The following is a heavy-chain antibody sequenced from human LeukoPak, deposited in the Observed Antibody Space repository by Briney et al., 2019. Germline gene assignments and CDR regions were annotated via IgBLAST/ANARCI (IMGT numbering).Heavy chain of an antibody. CDR3: AREAASSWYYYYMDV. D-gene: IGHD6-13*01. Sequence: ASVKVSCKASGYTFTGYYMHWVRQAPGQGLEWMGWINPNSGGTNYAQKFQGRVTMTRDTSISTAYMELSRLRSDDTAVYYCAREAASSWYYYYMDVWGKGTTVTVSS. V-gene: IGHV1-2*02. CDR1: GYTFTGYY. CDR2: INPNSGGT. J-gene: IGHJ6*03.